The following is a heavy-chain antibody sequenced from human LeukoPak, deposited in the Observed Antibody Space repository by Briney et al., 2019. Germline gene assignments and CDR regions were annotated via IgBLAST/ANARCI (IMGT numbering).Heavy chain of an antibody. V-gene: IGHV3-33*01. CDR3: AREGIAVAGTPSYYFDY. J-gene: IGHJ4*02. CDR2: IWYDGSNK. D-gene: IGHD6-19*01. CDR1: GFTFSSYG. Sequence: GRSLRLPCAASGFTFSSYGMHWVRQAPGKGLEWVAVIWYDGSNKYYADSVKGRFTISRDNSKNTLYLQMNSLRAEDTAVYYCAREGIAVAGTPSYYFDYWGQGTLVTVSS.